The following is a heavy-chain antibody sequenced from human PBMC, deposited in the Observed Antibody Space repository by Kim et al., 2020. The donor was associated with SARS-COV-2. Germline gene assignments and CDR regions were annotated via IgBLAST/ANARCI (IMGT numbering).Heavy chain of an antibody. CDR2: IYPGDSDT. CDR3: ARRLTPSSGYLLGPYFDY. Sequence: GESLKISCKGSGYSFTSYWIGWVRQMPGKGLEWMGIIYPGDSDTRYSPSFPGQVTISADKSISTAYLQWSSLKASDTAMYYCARRLTPSSGYLLGPYFDYWGQGTLVTVSS. D-gene: IGHD3-22*01. CDR1: GYSFTSYW. J-gene: IGHJ4*02. V-gene: IGHV5-51*01.